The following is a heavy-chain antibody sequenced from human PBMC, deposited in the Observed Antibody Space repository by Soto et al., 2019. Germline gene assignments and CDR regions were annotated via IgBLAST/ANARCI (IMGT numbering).Heavy chain of an antibody. Sequence: QVKLLQSGAEVKKPGASVKVSWKASGYTFTNYGISWVRQAPGQGLEWMGWISAYNGNTNYAQKLQGRVTMTTDTSTSTAYMELMSLRSADTAVYDWARDAPTVDYWGQGTLVTVSP. CDR1: GYTFTNYG. CDR3: ARDAPTVDY. CDR2: ISAYNGNT. J-gene: IGHJ4*02. V-gene: IGHV1-18*01.